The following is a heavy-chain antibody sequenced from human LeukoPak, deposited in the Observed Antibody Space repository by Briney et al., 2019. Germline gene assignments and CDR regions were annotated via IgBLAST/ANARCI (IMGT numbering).Heavy chain of an antibody. Sequence: PSETLSLTCTVSGYSINSGYYWDWIRQPPGKGLEWIASIYHSGSTYYNPSLTSRVTISVDTSKNQFSLKLSSVTAADTAVYYCARGYSGYGYYHYYYMDIWGKGTTVTVSS. D-gene: IGHD5-12*01. CDR3: ARGYSGYGYYHYYYMDI. CDR2: IYHSGST. V-gene: IGHV4-38-2*02. CDR1: GYSINSGYY. J-gene: IGHJ6*03.